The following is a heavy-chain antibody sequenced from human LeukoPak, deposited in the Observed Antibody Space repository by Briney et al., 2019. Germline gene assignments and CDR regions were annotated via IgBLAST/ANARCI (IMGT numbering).Heavy chain of an antibody. CDR1: GFTFSSYA. CDR2: ISYDGSNK. CDR3: AREGAGDYFDY. V-gene: IGHV3-30-3*01. Sequence: GGSLRLSCAASGFTFSSYAMHWVRQAPGKGLEWVAVISYDGSNKYYADSVKGRFTNSRDNSKNTLYLQMNSLRAEDTAVYYCAREGAGDYFDYWGQGTLVTVSS. D-gene: IGHD1-14*01. J-gene: IGHJ4*02.